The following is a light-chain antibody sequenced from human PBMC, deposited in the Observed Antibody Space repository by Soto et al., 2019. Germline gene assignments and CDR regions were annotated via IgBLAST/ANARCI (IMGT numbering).Light chain of an antibody. Sequence: QSALTQPASVSGSPGQSITISCTGTSSDVGGYNYVSWYQQHPGKAPKLTIYDVSNRPSGVSNRFSGSKSGNTASLPISGLQAEDEADYYCSSYTSSSTPVFGGGTKLTVL. CDR1: SSDVGGYNY. CDR2: DVS. V-gene: IGLV2-14*01. CDR3: SSYTSSSTPV. J-gene: IGLJ2*01.